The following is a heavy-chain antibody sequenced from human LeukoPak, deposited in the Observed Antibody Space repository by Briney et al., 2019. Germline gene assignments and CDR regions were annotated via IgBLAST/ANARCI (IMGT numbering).Heavy chain of an antibody. Sequence: GASVKVSCKASGYTFTSYDINWLRQATGQGLEWMGWTNPNSGNTGYAQKFQGRVTMTRNTSISTAYMELSSLRSEDTAVYYCARVRHDYVWGSYRSFDYWGQAALVTVSS. CDR3: ARVRHDYVWGSYRSFDY. CDR1: GYTFTSYD. CDR2: TNPNSGNT. V-gene: IGHV1-8*01. J-gene: IGHJ4*02. D-gene: IGHD3-16*02.